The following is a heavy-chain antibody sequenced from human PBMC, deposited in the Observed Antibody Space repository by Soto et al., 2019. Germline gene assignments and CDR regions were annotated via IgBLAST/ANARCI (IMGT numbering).Heavy chain of an antibody. CDR3: ARGQEGIVATH. CDR2: IKDGGST. V-gene: IGHV4-34*01. CDR1: GGSLTGYY. D-gene: IGHD5-12*01. Sequence: QVQLQQWGAGLLKPSETLSLTCAVNGGSLTGYYWSWIRQPPGKGLEWIGEIKDGGSTNYSPSLRGRVTIPADTSKNQFALRLNSVAAADTAVYFCARGQEGIVATHWDQGTLVTVSS. J-gene: IGHJ4*02.